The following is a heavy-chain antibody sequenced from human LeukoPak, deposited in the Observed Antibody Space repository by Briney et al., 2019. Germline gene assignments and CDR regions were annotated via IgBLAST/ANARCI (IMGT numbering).Heavy chain of an antibody. V-gene: IGHV3-23*01. CDR2: ISGSGGST. CDR1: GLTFSSYA. D-gene: IGHD6-19*01. J-gene: IGHJ3*02. CDR3: AKDYADSSGWYRAFDI. Sequence: GGSLRLSCAASGLTFSSYAMSWVRQAPGKGLEWVSAISGSGGSTYYADSVKGRFTISRDNSKNTLYLQMNSLRAEDRAVYYCAKDYADSSGWYRAFDIWGQGTMVTVSS.